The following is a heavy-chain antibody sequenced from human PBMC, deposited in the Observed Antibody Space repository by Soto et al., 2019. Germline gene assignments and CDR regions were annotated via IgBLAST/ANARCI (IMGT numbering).Heavy chain of an antibody. CDR3: VRDGTKTLRDWFDP. CDR1: GASISGFY. J-gene: IGHJ5*02. D-gene: IGHD1-1*01. Sequence: QVQLQESGPGLVKPSETLSLTCTVSGASISGFYWSWIRKSAGKGLEWIGRIYATGTTDYNPSLKSRVMMSVDTYKKQVSLKLRSVTAADTAVYYCVRDGTKTLRDWFDPCGQGISVTVSS. V-gene: IGHV4-4*07. CDR2: IYATGTT.